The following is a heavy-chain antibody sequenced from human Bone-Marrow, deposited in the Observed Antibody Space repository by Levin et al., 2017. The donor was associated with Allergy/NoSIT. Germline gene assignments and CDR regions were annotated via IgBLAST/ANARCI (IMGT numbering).Heavy chain of an antibody. CDR1: GGSMSNYY. J-gene: IGHJ3*01. D-gene: IGHD5-18*01. CDR3: ARQPDDTAAFDV. Sequence: SETLSLTCTVSGGSMSNYYWSWIRQSPGKGLEWIAYIYYSGSTNYDPSLRSRATISVDTSKNELSLKLRSVTAADTAVYYCARQPDDTAAFDVWGPGTMVTVSS. CDR2: IYYSGST. V-gene: IGHV4-59*13.